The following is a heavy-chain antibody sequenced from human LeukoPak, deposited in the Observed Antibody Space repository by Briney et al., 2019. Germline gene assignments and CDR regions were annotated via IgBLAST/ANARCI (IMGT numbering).Heavy chain of an antibody. CDR2: IYYSGST. V-gene: IGHV4-39*07. CDR3: ARASGYSSSWYRSYYYMDV. CDR1: GGSISSSSYY. D-gene: IGHD6-13*01. J-gene: IGHJ6*03. Sequence: SETLSLTCTVSGGSISSSSYYWGWIRQPPGKGLEWIGSIYYSGSTYYNPSLKSRVTISVDTSKNQFSLKLSSVTAADTAVYYCARASGYSSSWYRSYYYMDVWGKGTTVTVSS.